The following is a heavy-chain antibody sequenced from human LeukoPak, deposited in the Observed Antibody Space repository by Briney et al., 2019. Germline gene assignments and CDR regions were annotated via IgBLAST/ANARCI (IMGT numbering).Heavy chain of an antibody. Sequence: GGSLRLSCAASGFTFSSYWMTWVRQAPGKGLEWVANIKQDGNEQYYVDAVKGRFTISRENAKNSLYLQMNSLRAEDTAVYYCAKDYYGTGSHYYWGQGTLVTVSS. CDR2: IKQDGNEQ. J-gene: IGHJ4*02. CDR3: AKDYYGTGSHYY. D-gene: IGHD3-10*01. V-gene: IGHV3-7*04. CDR1: GFTFSSYW.